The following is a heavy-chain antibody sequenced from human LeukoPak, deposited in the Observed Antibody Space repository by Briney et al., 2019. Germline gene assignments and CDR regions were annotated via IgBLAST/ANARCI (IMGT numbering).Heavy chain of an antibody. J-gene: IGHJ4*02. Sequence: ASVKVSCKASGYTFTSYDINWVRQATGQGLEWMGWMNPNSGNTGYAQKFQGRVNITRNNSISTAYMELSSLRSEDTAVYYCAREGTVSPLDYWGQGTLVTVPS. CDR2: MNPNSGNT. CDR3: AREGTVSPLDY. V-gene: IGHV1-8*01. CDR1: GYTFTSYD. D-gene: IGHD4-17*01.